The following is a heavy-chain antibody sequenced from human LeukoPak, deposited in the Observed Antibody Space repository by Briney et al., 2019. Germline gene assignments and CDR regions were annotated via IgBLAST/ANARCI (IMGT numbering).Heavy chain of an antibody. CDR1: GYTLTSYG. J-gene: IGHJ6*02. CDR3: ARDSSHDSSGYYGPYYYYYYGMDV. V-gene: IGHV1-18*01. D-gene: IGHD3-22*01. CDR2: ISAYNGNT. Sequence: ASVKVSCKASGYTLTSYGISWVRQAPGQGLEWMGWISAYNGNTNYAQKLQGRVTMTTDTSTSTAYMELRSLRSDDTAVYYCARDSSHDSSGYYGPYYYYYYGMDVWGQGTTVTVSS.